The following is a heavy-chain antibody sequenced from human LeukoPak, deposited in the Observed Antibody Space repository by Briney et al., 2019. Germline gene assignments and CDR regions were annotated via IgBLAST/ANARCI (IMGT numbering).Heavy chain of an antibody. CDR3: AKSQRIVVVPAAILN. CDR2: ISGSGGGT. D-gene: IGHD2-2*01. Sequence: PGGSLRLSCAASGFTFSSYAMSWVRQAPGKGLEWVSAISGSGGGTYYADSVKGRFTISRDNSKNTLYLQMNSLRAEDTAVYYCAKSQRIVVVPAAILNWGQGTLVTVSS. V-gene: IGHV3-23*01. J-gene: IGHJ4*02. CDR1: GFTFSSYA.